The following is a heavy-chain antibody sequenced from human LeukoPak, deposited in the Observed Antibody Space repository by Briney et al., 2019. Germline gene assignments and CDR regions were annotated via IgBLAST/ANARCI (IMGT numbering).Heavy chain of an antibody. CDR3: ARTGRGYYDFWSGYPRAAFDI. CDR1: GGSISRGDYY. CDR2: IYYSWST. D-gene: IGHD3-3*01. Sequence: SQTLSLTCTVSGGSISRGDYYWSWIRPPPRQGLEWIGYIYYSWSTYYTPSLKSRVTISVDTSKNQFSLKLSSVTAADTAVYYCARTGRGYYDFWSGYPRAAFDIWGQGTMVTVSS. V-gene: IGHV4-30-4*08. J-gene: IGHJ3*02.